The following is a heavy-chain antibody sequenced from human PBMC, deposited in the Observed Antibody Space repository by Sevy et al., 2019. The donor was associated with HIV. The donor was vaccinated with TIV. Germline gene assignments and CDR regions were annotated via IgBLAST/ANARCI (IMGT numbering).Heavy chain of an antibody. CDR2: ISAYNGNT. Sequence: ASVQVSCKASGYTFTSYGISWVRQAPGQGLEWMGWISAYNGNTNYAQKLQGRVTITTDTSTSPAYMELKSQRSDDTAVYYCARVPERAEAGKYLHHWGQGTLVTVSS. CDR1: GYTFTSYG. CDR3: ARVPERAEAGKYLHH. V-gene: IGHV1-18*04. J-gene: IGHJ1*01. D-gene: IGHD6-19*01.